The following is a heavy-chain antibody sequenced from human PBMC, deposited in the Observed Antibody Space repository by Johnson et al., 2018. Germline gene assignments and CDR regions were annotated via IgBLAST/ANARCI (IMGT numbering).Heavy chain of an antibody. CDR3: TKDRMSGSTGWYYYGMDV. CDR1: GSTFSGHW. J-gene: IGHJ6*02. D-gene: IGHD6-19*01. V-gene: IGHV3-74*01. CDR2: IKHDGSVT. Sequence: VQLQESGGGFVQPGGSLRLSCVDSGSTFSGHWMHWVRQAPGKGLVWVSRIKHDGSVTIYADSVQGRFTISRDKSKNTVDLQMSSLRPEDTATSYCTKDRMSGSTGWYYYGMDVWGQGTTVSVSS.